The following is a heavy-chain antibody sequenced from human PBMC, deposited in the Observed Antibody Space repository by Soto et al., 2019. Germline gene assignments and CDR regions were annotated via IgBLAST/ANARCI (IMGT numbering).Heavy chain of an antibody. Sequence: GGSLRLSCAASGFTFSSYGMHWVRQAPGKGLEWVAVIWYDGSNKYYADSVKGRFTISRDNSKNTLYLQMNSLSAEDTAVYYCARASARWLQSGGMDVWGQGTTVAVYS. CDR1: GFTFSSYG. V-gene: IGHV3-33*01. CDR3: ARASARWLQSGGMDV. J-gene: IGHJ6*02. CDR2: IWYDGSNK. D-gene: IGHD5-12*01.